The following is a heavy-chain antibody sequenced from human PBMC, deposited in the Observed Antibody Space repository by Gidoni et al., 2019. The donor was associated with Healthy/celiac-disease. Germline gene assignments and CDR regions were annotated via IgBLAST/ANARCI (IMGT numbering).Heavy chain of an antibody. V-gene: IGHV1-69*04. J-gene: IGHJ5*02. CDR2: IIPILGIA. D-gene: IGHD6-6*01. Sequence: QVQLVQSGAEVKKPGSSVTVSCQASGGTFSSYAISWVRQAPGQGLEWMGRIIPILGIANYAQQFQGRVTITADKSTSTAYMELSSLRSEDTAVYYCARERWSSSIAARLGWFDPWGQGTLVTVSS. CDR3: ARERWSSSIAARLGWFDP. CDR1: GGTFSSYA.